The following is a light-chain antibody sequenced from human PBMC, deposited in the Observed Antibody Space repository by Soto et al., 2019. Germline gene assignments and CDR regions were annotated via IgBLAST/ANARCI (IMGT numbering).Light chain of an antibody. CDR1: QSVSTY. Sequence: EIVLTQSPATLSLSPGERATLSCRASQSVSTYLAWYQQKPGQAPMLLIYDASNSATGIPARFSGSGSGTDFTLTSSSLEPEDFAVYYCQQRSNWPWTFGQGTKVEIK. V-gene: IGKV3-11*01. J-gene: IGKJ1*01. CDR2: DAS. CDR3: QQRSNWPWT.